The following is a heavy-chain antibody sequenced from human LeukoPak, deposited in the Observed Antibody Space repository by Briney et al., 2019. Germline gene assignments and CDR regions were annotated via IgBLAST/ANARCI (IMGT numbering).Heavy chain of an antibody. J-gene: IGHJ6*03. D-gene: IGHD3-10*01. V-gene: IGHV3-23*01. CDR3: AKSGSLYYYYMDV. CDR2: INGSGGST. CDR1: GFTFGSYA. Sequence: GGSLRLSCAASGFTFGSYAMSWVRQAPGKGLEWVSDINGSGGSTYYTDSVKGRFTISRDNSKNTLYLQMNSLRAEDTAIYYCAKSGSLYYYYMDVWGKGTTVTISS.